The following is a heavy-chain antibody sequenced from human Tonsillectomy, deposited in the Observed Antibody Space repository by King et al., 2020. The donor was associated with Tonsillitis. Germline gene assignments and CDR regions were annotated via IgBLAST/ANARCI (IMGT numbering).Heavy chain of an antibody. Sequence: VQLVESGGGVVQPGGSLRLSCAVSGLSFTPAWMAWVRQSPGRGLEWVGRIKSKGSGGTIDYAAAVSGRFTISRDDSKNTVFLQMDSLKSEDTGVYYCNHIVSVVGDWFGSWGQGTLVTVSS. CDR1: GLSFTPAW. CDR3: NHIVSVVGDWFGS. D-gene: IGHD5/OR15-5a*01. V-gene: IGHV3-15*05. J-gene: IGHJ5*01. CDR2: IKSKGSGGTI.